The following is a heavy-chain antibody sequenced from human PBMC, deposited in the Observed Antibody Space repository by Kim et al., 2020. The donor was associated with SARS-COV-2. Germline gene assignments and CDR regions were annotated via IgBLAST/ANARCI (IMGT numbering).Heavy chain of an antibody. CDR1: GGSISSGGYY. CDR3: ARVSMLRSYDY. CDR2: IYYSGST. D-gene: IGHD2-15*01. Sequence: SETLSLTCTVSGGSISSGGYYWSWIRQHPGKGLEWIGYIYYSGSTYYNPSLKSRVTISVDTSKNQFSLKLSSVTAADTAVYYCARVSMLRSYDYWGQGTLVTVSS. V-gene: IGHV4-31*03. J-gene: IGHJ4*02.